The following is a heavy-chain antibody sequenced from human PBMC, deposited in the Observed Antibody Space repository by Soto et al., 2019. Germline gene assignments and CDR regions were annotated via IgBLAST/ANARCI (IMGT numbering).Heavy chain of an antibody. D-gene: IGHD6-19*01. J-gene: IGHJ5*02. V-gene: IGHV3-7*03. CDR2: IKQDGDEK. CDR1: GFTFSTYW. Sequence: GGSLRLSCAASGFTFSTYWMNWVRQAPGKGLEWVANIKQDGDEKYYVDSVKGRFTISRDNAKNSLYLQMNNLRVEDTAVYYCAGGGGWSTVSWGQGTLVTVSS. CDR3: AGGGGWSTVS.